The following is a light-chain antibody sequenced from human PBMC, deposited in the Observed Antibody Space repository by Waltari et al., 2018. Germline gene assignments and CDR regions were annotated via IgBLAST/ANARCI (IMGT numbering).Light chain of an antibody. CDR2: MVS. Sequence: EIVMTQSPLSLPVTPGEPASVSCRSSQSLLHSKGSTFLAWYVQKPGQSPQLLICMVSIRASGVPDGFRGSGSGTGLTLEISRVEAEDVGGYYCMQARQTPWTFGQGTKVEIK. CDR3: MQARQTPWT. V-gene: IGKV2-28*01. CDR1: QSLLHSKGSTF. J-gene: IGKJ1*01.